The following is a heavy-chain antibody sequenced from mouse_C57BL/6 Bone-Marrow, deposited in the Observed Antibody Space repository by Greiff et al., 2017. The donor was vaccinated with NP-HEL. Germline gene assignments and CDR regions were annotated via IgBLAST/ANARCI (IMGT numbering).Heavy chain of an antibody. CDR2: IYPGSGST. V-gene: IGHV1-55*01. CDR1: GYTFTSYW. CDR3: ARATTTVVATDFDY. D-gene: IGHD1-1*01. Sequence: QVQLKQPGAELVKPGASVKMSCKASGYTFTSYWITWVKQRPGQGLEWIGDIYPGSGSTNYNEKFKSKATLTVDTSSSTAYMQLSSLTSEDSAVYYCARATTTVVATDFDYWGQGTTLTVSS. J-gene: IGHJ2*01.